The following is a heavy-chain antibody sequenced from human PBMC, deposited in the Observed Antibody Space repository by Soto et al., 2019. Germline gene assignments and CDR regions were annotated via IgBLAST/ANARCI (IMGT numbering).Heavy chain of an antibody. CDR3: ARDAHSSSHDY. Sequence: QVQLVESGGGVVQPGRSLRLSCAASGFTFSSYGRHWVRQAPGKGLGWVADIWYDGSHKYYADSVKSRFTISRDNSKNTLYLQMNSLRAEDTAVYYCARDAHSSSHDYWGQGTLVTVSS. V-gene: IGHV3-33*01. D-gene: IGHD6-13*01. CDR1: GFTFSSYG. J-gene: IGHJ4*02. CDR2: IWYDGSHK.